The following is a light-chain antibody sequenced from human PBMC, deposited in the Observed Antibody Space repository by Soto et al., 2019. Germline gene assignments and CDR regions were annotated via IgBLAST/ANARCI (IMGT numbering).Light chain of an antibody. Sequence: EIVLTQSPGTLSLSPGERATLSCRASQSVSSSHLAWYQQKPGQPPRLLVYGASSRATGIPDRFSCSGSGTDFTLTISRLEPEDFAVYYCQQYVASQTFGQGTKVEIK. J-gene: IGKJ1*01. V-gene: IGKV3-20*01. CDR3: QQYVASQT. CDR2: GAS. CDR1: QSVSSSH.